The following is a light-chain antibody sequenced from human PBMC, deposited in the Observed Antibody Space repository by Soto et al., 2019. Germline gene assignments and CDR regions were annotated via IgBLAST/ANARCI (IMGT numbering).Light chain of an antibody. J-gene: IGLJ1*01. CDR2: NSY. V-gene: IGLV1-44*01. Sequence: QSVLTQPPSASGTPGQWVTISCSGSSSNIGSKTVNWYQQLPGTVPKLLIYNSYQRPSGVPDRFSASKSGTSASLAISGLQSEDEADYYCSSWDASLNGYVFGTGTKVTVL. CDR3: SSWDASLNGYV. CDR1: SSNIGSKT.